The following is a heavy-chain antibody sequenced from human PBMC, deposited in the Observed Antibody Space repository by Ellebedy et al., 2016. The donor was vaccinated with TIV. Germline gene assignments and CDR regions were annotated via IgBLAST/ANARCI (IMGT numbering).Heavy chain of an antibody. Sequence: GESLKISCKGSGYSFTSYWIGWVRQMPGKGLEWMGIIYPGYSDTRYPPSFQGQVTISADKSISTTYLQWSSLKAPDTAMYYWARRTGVAVEATPFDYWGQGTRVTVSS. J-gene: IGHJ4*02. CDR2: IYPGYSDT. CDR3: ARRTGVAVEATPFDY. CDR1: GYSFTSYW. D-gene: IGHD2-15*01. V-gene: IGHV5-51*01.